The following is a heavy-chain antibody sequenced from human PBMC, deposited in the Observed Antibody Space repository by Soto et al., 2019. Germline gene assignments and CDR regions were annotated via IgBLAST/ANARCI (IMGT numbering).Heavy chain of an antibody. CDR3: ARLPSGQQPDLGFDY. Sequence: SETLSLTCTVSGGSISSSSYYWGWIRQPPGKGLEWIGSIYYSGSTYYNPSLKSRVTISVDTSKNQFSLKLSSVTAADTAVYYCARLPSGQQPDLGFDYWGQGTLVTVSS. D-gene: IGHD6-13*01. CDR2: IYYSGST. CDR1: GGSISSSSYY. V-gene: IGHV4-39*01. J-gene: IGHJ4*02.